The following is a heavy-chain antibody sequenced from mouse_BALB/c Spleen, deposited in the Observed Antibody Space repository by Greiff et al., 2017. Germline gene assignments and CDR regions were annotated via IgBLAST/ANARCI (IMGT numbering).Heavy chain of an antibody. V-gene: IGHV5-6-5*01. CDR2: ISSGGST. Sequence: EVMLVESGGGLVKPGGSLKLSCAASGFTFSSYAMSWVRQTPEKRLEWVASISSGGSTYYPDSVKGRFTISRDNARNILYLQMSSLRSEDTAMYYCAREGTYYGNSFDYWGQGTTLTVSS. J-gene: IGHJ2*01. CDR1: GFTFSSYA. D-gene: IGHD2-10*01. CDR3: AREGTYYGNSFDY.